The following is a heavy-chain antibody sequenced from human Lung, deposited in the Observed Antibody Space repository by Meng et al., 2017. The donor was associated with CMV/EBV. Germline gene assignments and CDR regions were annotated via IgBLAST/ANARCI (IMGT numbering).Heavy chain of an antibody. D-gene: IGHD6-25*01. V-gene: IGHV7-4-1*02. CDR2: INTNTGKP. J-gene: IGHJ4*02. CDR3: ARDSEAADY. Sequence: QVKLVQFGSELKKPGASVRISCKASGYTFTTYGMNWVRQAPGQGLEWMGWINTNTGKPTYAQGLTGRFVFSLDTSDSTAYLQISSLKAEDAAVYYCARDSEAADYWGQGTLVTVSS. CDR1: GYTFTTYG.